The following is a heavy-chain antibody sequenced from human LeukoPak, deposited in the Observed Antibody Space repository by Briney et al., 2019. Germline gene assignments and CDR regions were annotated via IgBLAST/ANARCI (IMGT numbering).Heavy chain of an antibody. V-gene: IGHV4-34*01. CDR3: ARVNPSITGQFYYFDY. CDR1: GGSFSGYY. J-gene: IGHJ4*02. Sequence: PSETLSLTCAVYGGSFSGYYWSWIRQPPGKGLEWIGEINHSGSTNYNPSHKSRVTISVDTSKNQFSLKLSSVTAADTAVYYCARVNPSITGQFYYFDYWGQGTLVTVSS. CDR2: INHSGST. D-gene: IGHD1-20*01.